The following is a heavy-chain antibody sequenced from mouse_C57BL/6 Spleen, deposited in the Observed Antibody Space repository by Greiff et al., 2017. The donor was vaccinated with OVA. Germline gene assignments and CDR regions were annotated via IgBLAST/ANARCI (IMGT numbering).Heavy chain of an antibody. CDR1: GYTFTDYN. D-gene: IGHD1-1*01. CDR2: INPNNGGT. CDR3: AAPYYYGSPFDY. Sequence: VQLQQSGPELVKPGASVKMSCKASGYTFTDYNMHWVKQSHGKSLEWIGYINPNNGGTSYNQKFKGKATLTVNKSSSTAYMELRSLTSEDSAVYYCAAPYYYGSPFDYWGQGTTLTVSS. V-gene: IGHV1-22*01. J-gene: IGHJ2*01.